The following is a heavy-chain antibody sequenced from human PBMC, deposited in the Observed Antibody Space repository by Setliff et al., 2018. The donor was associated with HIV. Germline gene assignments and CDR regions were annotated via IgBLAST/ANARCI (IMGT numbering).Heavy chain of an antibody. CDR3: AINYYDSSGFAFDI. V-gene: IGHV3-48*03. Sequence: GSLRLSCAASGFSFSRYEMNWVRQAPGKGLQWVSYISSSGSTKYYADSVKGRFTISRDNADNSLYLRMNSLRADDTALYYCAINYYDSSGFAFDIWGQGTVVTVSS. J-gene: IGHJ3*02. D-gene: IGHD3-22*01. CDR2: ISSSGSTK. CDR1: GFSFSRYE.